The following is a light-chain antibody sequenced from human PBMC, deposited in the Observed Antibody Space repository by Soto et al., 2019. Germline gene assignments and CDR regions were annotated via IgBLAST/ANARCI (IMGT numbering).Light chain of an antibody. CDR3: QQLNTYPLT. CDR2: AAS. CDR1: QGISSY. J-gene: IGKJ4*01. Sequence: DIQLTQSPSFLSASVGNRVTITCRASQGISSYLAWYQQKPGKAPNLLIYAASTLQSGVPSRFSGSESGTEFTHTINSLQPEDFATYYCQQLNTYPLTFGGGTKVDIK. V-gene: IGKV1-9*01.